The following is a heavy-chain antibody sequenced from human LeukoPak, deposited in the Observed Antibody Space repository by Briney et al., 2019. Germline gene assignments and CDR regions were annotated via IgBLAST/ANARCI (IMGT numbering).Heavy chain of an antibody. CDR3: AKVSSGWIRDAFDI. J-gene: IGHJ3*02. Sequence: GGSLRLSCAASGFTFSSYGIHWVRQAPGKGLEWVAFIRYDGNNKYYADSVKGRFTISRDNSKNTLYLQMNSLRAEDTAVYYCAKVSSGWIRDAFDIWGQGTMVTVSS. D-gene: IGHD6-19*01. CDR1: GFTFSSYG. V-gene: IGHV3-30*02. CDR2: IRYDGNNK.